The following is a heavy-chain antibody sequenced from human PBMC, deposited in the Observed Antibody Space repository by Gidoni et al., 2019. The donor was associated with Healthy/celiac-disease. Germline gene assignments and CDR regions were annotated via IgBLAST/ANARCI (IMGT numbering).Heavy chain of an antibody. J-gene: IGHJ6*02. CDR2: ISYDGSNK. D-gene: IGHD4-4*01. V-gene: IGHV3-30*03. CDR3: ARGADKSYSNYLFYYYYGMDV. Sequence: QVQLVESGGGVVQPGRSLRLSCPASGFTFSSYVLHWARQAPGKGLEWVAVISYDGSNKYYADSVKGRFTISRDNSKNTLYLQMNSLRAEDTAVYYCARGADKSYSNYLFYYYYGMDVWGQGTTVTVSS. CDR1: GFTFSSYV.